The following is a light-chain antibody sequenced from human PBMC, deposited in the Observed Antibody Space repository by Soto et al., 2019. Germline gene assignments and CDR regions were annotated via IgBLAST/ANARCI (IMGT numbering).Light chain of an antibody. J-gene: IGKJ5*01. CDR3: RQALQMSIT. CDR2: LGS. Sequence: DIVMTQSPLSLPVTPGEPASISCRSSQSLLHSNGYNYLDWFLQKPGQSPQLLIYLGSNRASGVPDRFSGSGSDTDFTLRISRVEAEDVGVYYCRQALQMSITFGQGTRLEIK. V-gene: IGKV2-28*01. CDR1: QSLLHSNGYNY.